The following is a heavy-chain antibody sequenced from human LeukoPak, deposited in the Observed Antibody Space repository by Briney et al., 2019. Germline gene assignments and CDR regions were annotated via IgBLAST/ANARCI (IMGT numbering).Heavy chain of an antibody. CDR2: ICTSGST. D-gene: IGHD1-26*01. Sequence: SETLSLTCTVSGGSISSYYWSWIRQPAGKGLEWIGHICTSGSTKYNPSLKSRVTMSAETSKNQFSLRLSSVTAADTAVYYCARARGSYSFDYWGQGTLVTVSS. J-gene: IGHJ4*02. CDR3: ARARGSYSFDY. V-gene: IGHV4-4*07. CDR1: GGSISSYY.